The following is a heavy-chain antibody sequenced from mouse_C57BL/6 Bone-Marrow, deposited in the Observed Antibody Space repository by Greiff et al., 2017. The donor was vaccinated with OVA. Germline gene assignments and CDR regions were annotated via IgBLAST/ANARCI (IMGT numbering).Heavy chain of an antibody. CDR1: GYTFTSYW. CDR3: AREFTTVVATDYAMDY. D-gene: IGHD1-1*01. V-gene: IGHV1-53*01. CDR2: INPSNGGT. Sequence: QVQLQQPGTELVKPGASVKLSCKASGYTFTSYWMHWVKQRPGQGLEWIGNINPSNGGTNYNEKFKSKATLTADKSSSTAYMQLSSLTSEDSAVYFCAREFTTVVATDYAMDYWGQGTSVTVSS. J-gene: IGHJ4*01.